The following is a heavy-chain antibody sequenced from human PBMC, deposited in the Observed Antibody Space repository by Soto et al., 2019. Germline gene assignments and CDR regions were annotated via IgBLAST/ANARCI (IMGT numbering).Heavy chain of an antibody. CDR2: INPGNGDT. V-gene: IGHV1-3*01. D-gene: IGHD3-3*01. CDR1: GYAFSTSA. CDR3: ARDYYDFRSGFSSSNYGMDL. Sequence: GASVKVSCKASGYAFSTSAMNWVRQAPGQSLEWMGWINPGNGDTKYSQKFKGRVTITRDTSASTAYMELISLTSEDTAVYYCARDYYDFRSGFSSSNYGMDLWGQGTTVTVSS. J-gene: IGHJ6*02.